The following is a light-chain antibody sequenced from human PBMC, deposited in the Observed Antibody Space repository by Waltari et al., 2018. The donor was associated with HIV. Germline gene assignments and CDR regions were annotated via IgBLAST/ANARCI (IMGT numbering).Light chain of an antibody. Sequence: DIQMTQSPSPLSASVGDIITIPCRTSQNIGKDLNWYQQKPGTAPKVLIFAASSLHSGVPSRFSGSGSGTDFTLTISSLQPEDFATYYCQQTYLTTFTFGPGTNVDFK. CDR2: AAS. CDR1: QNIGKD. CDR3: QQTYLTTFT. J-gene: IGKJ3*01. V-gene: IGKV1-39*01.